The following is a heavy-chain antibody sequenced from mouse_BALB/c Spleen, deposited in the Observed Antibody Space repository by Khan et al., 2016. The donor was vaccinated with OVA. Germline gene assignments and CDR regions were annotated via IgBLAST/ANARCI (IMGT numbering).Heavy chain of an antibody. V-gene: IGHV1-7*01. Sequence: QVQLQQSGAEMAKPGASVKMSCKTSGYSFTSYWMHWVKQRPGQGLEWIGYINPSTGYTEYNQKFKDKATLTTDKSSNTAYMQLSSLTSEDSAVYYCARRGINGIFTYWGQGTLVTVSA. J-gene: IGHJ3*01. CDR3: ARRGINGIFTY. CDR1: GYSFTSYW. CDR2: INPSTGYT. D-gene: IGHD2-1*01.